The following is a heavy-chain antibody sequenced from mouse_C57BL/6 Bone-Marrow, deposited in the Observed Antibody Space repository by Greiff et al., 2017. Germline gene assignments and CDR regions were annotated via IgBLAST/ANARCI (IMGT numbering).Heavy chain of an antibody. D-gene: IGHD2-3*01. J-gene: IGHJ2*01. Sequence: QVQLQQPGAELVRPGSSVKLSCKASGYTFTSYWMDWVKQRPGQGLEWIGNIYPSDSETHYNQKFKDKATLTVDKSSITAYMQLSSLTSEDSAVYYCASYDGYYGFDYWGQGTTLTVSS. CDR3: ASYDGYYGFDY. V-gene: IGHV1-61*01. CDR1: GYTFTSYW. CDR2: IYPSDSET.